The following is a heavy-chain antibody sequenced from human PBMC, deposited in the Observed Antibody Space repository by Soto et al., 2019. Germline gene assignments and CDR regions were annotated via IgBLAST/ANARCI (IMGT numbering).Heavy chain of an antibody. D-gene: IGHD3-16*01. V-gene: IGHV4-39*01. CDR3: ARRFPVFLWGSYTTSWFEP. J-gene: IGHJ5*02. CDR2: IYYSGST. Sequence: SETLSLTCTVSGGSISSSSYYWGWIRQPPGKGLEWIGRIYYSGSTYYKPSLKSRVTISVDTSKNQFSLKLSSVTAADTAVYYCARRFPVFLWGSYTTSWFEPWGQRTLVTVSS. CDR1: GGSISSSSYY.